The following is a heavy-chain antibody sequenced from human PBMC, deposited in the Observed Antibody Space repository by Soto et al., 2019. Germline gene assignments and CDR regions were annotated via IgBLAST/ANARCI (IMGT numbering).Heavy chain of an antibody. J-gene: IGHJ6*02. CDR2: INPNSGGT. V-gene: IGHV1-2*04. CDR1: GYTFTGYY. Sequence: ASVKVSCKASGYTFTGYYMHWVRQAPGQGLEWMGWINPNSGGTNYAQKFQGWVTMTRDTSISTAYMELSRLRSDDTAVYYCARGGLRFLEWLFSRGSRDVWGQGTTVTVSS. CDR3: ARGGLRFLEWLFSRGSRDV. D-gene: IGHD3-3*01.